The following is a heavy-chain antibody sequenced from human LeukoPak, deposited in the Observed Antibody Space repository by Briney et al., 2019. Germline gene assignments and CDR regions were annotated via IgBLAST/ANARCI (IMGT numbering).Heavy chain of an antibody. J-gene: IGHJ4*02. D-gene: IGHD1-26*01. CDR1: GYTFTSYG. Sequence: VASVKVSCKASGYTFTSYGISWVRQAPGQGLEWMGWISAYNGNTNYAQKLQGRVTMTTDTSTSTARMELRSLRSDDTAVYYCARDRDSGSYRDFDYWGQGTLVTVSS. CDR2: ISAYNGNT. V-gene: IGHV1-18*01. CDR3: ARDRDSGSYRDFDY.